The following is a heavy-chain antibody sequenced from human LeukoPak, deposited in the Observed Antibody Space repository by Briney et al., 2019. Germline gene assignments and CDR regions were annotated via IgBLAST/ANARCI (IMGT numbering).Heavy chain of an antibody. CDR3: ARATCSSTSCPYYYYMDV. V-gene: IGHV3-21*01. Sequence: GGALRLSSAASGFTFSSYSMNWVRQAPREGLGRVSSIIISSRDIYYTESVKGLFTISRDNAKNSLYLQMNSLRAEDTAVYYCARATCSSTSCPYYYYMDVWGKGTTVTVSS. CDR2: IIISSRDI. CDR1: GFTFSSYS. D-gene: IGHD2-2*01. J-gene: IGHJ6*03.